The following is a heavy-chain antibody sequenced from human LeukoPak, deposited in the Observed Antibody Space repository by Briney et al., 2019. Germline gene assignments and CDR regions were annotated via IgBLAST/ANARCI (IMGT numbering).Heavy chain of an antibody. D-gene: IGHD2-21*02. CDR3: ATVGGPPGGDPFPFNH. Sequence: GGSLRLSCAASGFSFSSYTMTWVRQAPGKGLEWVASISLRSDYIHYTDSVKGRFTISRDNARSTLYLQMTRLRDEDTAFYYCATVGGPPGGDPFPFNHWGQGTLVTVSS. J-gene: IGHJ1*01. V-gene: IGHV3-21*01. CDR2: ISLRSDYI. CDR1: GFSFSSYT.